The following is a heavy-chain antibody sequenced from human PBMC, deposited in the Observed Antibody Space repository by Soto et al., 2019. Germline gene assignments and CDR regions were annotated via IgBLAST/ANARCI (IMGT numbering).Heavy chain of an antibody. CDR1: RYTFTSYY. CDR3: ARGRDQGDQGRHAFFDY. D-gene: IGHD2-21*02. CDR2: INPSGGST. V-gene: IGHV1-46*01. J-gene: IGHJ4*02. Sequence: ASVKVSCKASRYTFTSYYMHWVRQAPGQGLEWMGIINPSGGSTSYAQKFQGRVTMTRDTSTSTVYMELSSLRSEDTAVYYCARGRDQGDQGRHAFFDYWGQGTLVTVSS.